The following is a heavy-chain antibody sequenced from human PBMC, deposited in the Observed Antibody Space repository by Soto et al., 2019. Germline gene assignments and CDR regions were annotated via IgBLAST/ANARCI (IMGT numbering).Heavy chain of an antibody. Sequence: SVKVSCKASGGTFSSYAISWVRQAPGQGLEWMGGIIPIFGTANYAQKFQGRVTITADESTSTAYMELSSLRSEDTAVYYCASDHHYYGPEDPYCYFGMDVWGQGTTITVSS. CDR3: ASDHHYYGPEDPYCYFGMDV. V-gene: IGHV1-69*13. D-gene: IGHD3-10*01. CDR2: IIPIFGTA. J-gene: IGHJ6*02. CDR1: GGTFSSYA.